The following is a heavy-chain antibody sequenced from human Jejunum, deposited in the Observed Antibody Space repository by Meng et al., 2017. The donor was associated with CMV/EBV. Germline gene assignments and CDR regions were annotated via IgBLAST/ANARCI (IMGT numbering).Heavy chain of an antibody. CDR3: ATDRIILGDGLGY. Sequence: ASGFPFNDYTMTWVRQAPGKGLEWVSSISSSNTYMYYADSVKGRFTISRDDSKNTLYLQMNSLKIEDTAMYYCATDRIILGDGLGYWGQGTLVTVSS. D-gene: IGHD2-21*01. CDR1: GFPFNDYT. V-gene: IGHV3-21*03. CDR2: ISSSNTYM. J-gene: IGHJ4*02.